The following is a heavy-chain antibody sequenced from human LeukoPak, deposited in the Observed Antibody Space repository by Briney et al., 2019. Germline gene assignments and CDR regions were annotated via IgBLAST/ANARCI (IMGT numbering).Heavy chain of an antibody. D-gene: IGHD6-6*01. J-gene: IGHJ1*01. CDR2: FDPEDGET. CDR3: ATGPLGQLVARDEYFQH. V-gene: IGHV1-24*01. CDR1: GYTLTELF. Sequence: ASVKVSCKVSGYTLTELFMHWVRQAPGKGLEWMGGFDPEDGETIYAQKFQGRVTMTEDTSTDTAYMELSSLRSEDTAVYYCATGPLGQLVARDEYFQHWGQGTLVTVSS.